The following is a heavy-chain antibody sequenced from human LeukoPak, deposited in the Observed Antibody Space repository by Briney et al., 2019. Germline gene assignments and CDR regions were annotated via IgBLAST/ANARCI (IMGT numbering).Heavy chain of an antibody. CDR3: AREDSSSWGPFDY. V-gene: IGHV4-4*07. J-gene: IGHJ4*02. D-gene: IGHD6-6*01. CDR2: IYTSGST. CDR1: GGSISSYY. Sequence: SETLSLTCTVPGGSISSYYWSWIRQPAGKGLEWIGRIYTSGSTDYNPSLKSRITMSIDTSKNHFSLKLSSVTAADTAVYFCAREDSSSWGPFDYWGQGTLVTVSS.